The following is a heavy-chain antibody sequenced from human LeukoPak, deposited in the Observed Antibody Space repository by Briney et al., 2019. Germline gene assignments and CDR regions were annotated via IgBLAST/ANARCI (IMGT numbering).Heavy chain of an antibody. J-gene: IGHJ4*02. CDR2: IDPGDSHA. D-gene: IGHD6-13*01. CDR1: GSNFSNYG. CDR3: ARHGVGAGLAAAYI. Sequence: GESLKISCKGSGSNFSNYGIGWVRQMPGKGLEWMGLIDPGDSHAIYSPSFQGQVTISADKSISAAYPQWRSLKASDTAMYYCARHGVGAGLAAAYIWGQGTLLTVSS. V-gene: IGHV5-51*01.